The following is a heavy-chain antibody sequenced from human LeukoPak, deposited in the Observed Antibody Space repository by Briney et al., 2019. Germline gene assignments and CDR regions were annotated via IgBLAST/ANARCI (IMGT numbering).Heavy chain of an antibody. CDR1: GGSISSYY. CDR3: ARDLGTGTTGNNWFDP. J-gene: IGHJ5*02. V-gene: IGHV4-4*07. Sequence: KPSETLSLTCTVSGGSISSYYWSWIRQPAGKGLEWIGRIYTSGSTNYNPPLKSRVTMSVDTSKNQFSLKLSSVTAADTAVYYCARDLGTGTTGNNWFDPWGQGTLVTVSS. CDR2: IYTSGST. D-gene: IGHD1-1*01.